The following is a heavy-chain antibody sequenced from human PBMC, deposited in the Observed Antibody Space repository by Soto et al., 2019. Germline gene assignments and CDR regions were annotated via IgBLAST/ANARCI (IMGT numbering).Heavy chain of an antibody. CDR1: GFIFGHYY. V-gene: IGHV3-11*01. Sequence: QVQLVESGGDLVKPGGSLRLSCAASGFIFGHYYMSWIRQAPGKGLEWISYITESDDTTSYADSVKGRFTISRDNAQNSLYLQRNSLRVEDTAVYYCARDRGIVATGVGYYFDYWGQGTLVTVSS. J-gene: IGHJ4*02. D-gene: IGHD5-12*01. CDR2: ITESDDTT. CDR3: ARDRGIVATGVGYYFDY.